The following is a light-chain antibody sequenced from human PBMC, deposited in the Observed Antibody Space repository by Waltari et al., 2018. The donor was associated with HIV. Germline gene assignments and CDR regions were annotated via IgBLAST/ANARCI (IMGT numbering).Light chain of an antibody. J-gene: IGLJ2*01. CDR3: SSYAGSNKLV. Sequence: QSALTQPPSASGSPGQSVTISCTGTSCAVGGYNYVSWYQQHPGKAPNLMIYEVSKRPSGVPDRFSGSTSGNTASLTVSGLQAEDEADYYCSSYAGSNKLVFGGGTKLTVL. CDR2: EVS. V-gene: IGLV2-8*01. CDR1: SCAVGGYNY.